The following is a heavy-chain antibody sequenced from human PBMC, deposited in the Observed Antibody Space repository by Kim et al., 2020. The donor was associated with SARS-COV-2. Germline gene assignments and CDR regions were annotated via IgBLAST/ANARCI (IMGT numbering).Heavy chain of an antibody. Sequence: SETLSLTCTVSGVTIGNSHNYWGWIRQTPEKGLEWIGSIYASGVTRYTPTLRSHLTISVNTSKNQFSLKLASVTAADTATYYYSSGNFYESWSQGMVVTVYS. CDR2: IYASGVT. CDR3: SSGNFYES. D-gene: IGHD3-22*01. J-gene: IGHJ1*01. V-gene: IGHV4-39*07. CDR1: GVTIGNSHNY.